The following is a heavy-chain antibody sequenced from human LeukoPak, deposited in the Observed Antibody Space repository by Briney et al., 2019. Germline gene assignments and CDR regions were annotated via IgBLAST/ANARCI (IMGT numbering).Heavy chain of an antibody. J-gene: IGHJ3*02. CDR3: ARPYSSSWFGAFDI. Sequence: SETLSLICTVSGGSISSSSYYWGWIRQPPGKGLEWIGSIYYSGSTYYNPSLKSRVTISVDTSKNQFSLKLSSVTAADTAVYYCARPYSSSWFGAFDIWGQGTMVTVSS. V-gene: IGHV4-39*01. CDR1: GGSISSSSYY. CDR2: IYYSGST. D-gene: IGHD6-13*01.